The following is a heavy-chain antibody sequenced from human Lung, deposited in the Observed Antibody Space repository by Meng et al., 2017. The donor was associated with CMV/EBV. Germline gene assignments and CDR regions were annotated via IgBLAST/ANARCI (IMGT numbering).Heavy chain of an antibody. CDR2: INPRSGDT. J-gene: IGHJ5*02. CDR3: ARCNYYSDSSGPFGP. Sequence: ASVKVSCKAFGYTFGDYFIHWVRQAPGQGLEWMGWINPRSGDTNYGQKFQGRVTMTRDTAIRSTYMELRRLRSDDTAVYYCARCNYYSDSSGPFGPWGQGXLVTVSS. V-gene: IGHV1-2*02. CDR1: GYTFGDYF. D-gene: IGHD3-22*01.